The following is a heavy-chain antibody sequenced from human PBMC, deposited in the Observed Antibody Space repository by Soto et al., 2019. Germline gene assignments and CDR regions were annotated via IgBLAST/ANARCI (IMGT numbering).Heavy chain of an antibody. V-gene: IGHV1-69*13. Sequence: ASVKVSCKASGGGFSNFGISWVRQAPGQGLEWMGGIVPVFGRPNYAQRFRGRLTITADESTSTGYMELISLRYDDTAVYYCAREGSGYNFWGQGTQVTVSS. D-gene: IGHD5-12*01. CDR2: IVPVFGRP. CDR3: AREGSGYNF. CDR1: GGGFSNFG. J-gene: IGHJ4*02.